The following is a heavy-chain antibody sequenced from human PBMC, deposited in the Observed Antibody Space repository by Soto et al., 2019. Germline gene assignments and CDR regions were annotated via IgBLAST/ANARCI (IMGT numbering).Heavy chain of an antibody. CDR3: ARGNRRGGDYTNWFDP. CDR1: GYTFTSYD. Sequence: ASVKVSCKASGYTFTSYDINWVRQATGQGLEWMGWMNPNSGNTGYAQKFQGRVTMTRNTSISTAYMELSSLRSEDTAVYYCARGNRRGGDYTNWFDPWGQGTLVTVSS. J-gene: IGHJ5*02. CDR2: MNPNSGNT. D-gene: IGHD2-21*02. V-gene: IGHV1-8*01.